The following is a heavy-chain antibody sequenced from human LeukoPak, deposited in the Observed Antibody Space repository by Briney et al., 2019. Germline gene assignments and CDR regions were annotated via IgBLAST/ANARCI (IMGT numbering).Heavy chain of an antibody. Sequence: GGSLRLSCAASGFTFSSYSMTWVRQAPGKGLEWVSAISGSGGSTYYADSVKGRFTISRDNSKNTLYLQMNSLRAEDTAVYYCAKDPQLWPYNWFDPWGQGTLVTVPS. CDR1: GFTFSSYS. CDR2: ISGSGGST. V-gene: IGHV3-23*01. CDR3: AKDPQLWPYNWFDP. J-gene: IGHJ5*02. D-gene: IGHD5-18*01.